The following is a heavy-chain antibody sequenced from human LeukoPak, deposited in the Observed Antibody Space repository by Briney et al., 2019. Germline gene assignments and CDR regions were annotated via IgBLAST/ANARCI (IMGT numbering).Heavy chain of an antibody. CDR3: ARLSRLRYFDWSMENRYYYYMDV. CDR2: IYHSGRT. V-gene: IGHV4-38-2*02. D-gene: IGHD3-9*01. J-gene: IGHJ6*03. Sequence: ASETLSLTCTVSGSSISSGYYWGWLRQPPGKGLEWVGSIYHSGRTYYNPSLKSRVTISVDTSKKQFSLKLSSVTAADTAVYYCARLSRLRYFDWSMENRYYYYMDVWGKGTTVTISS. CDR1: GSSISSGYY.